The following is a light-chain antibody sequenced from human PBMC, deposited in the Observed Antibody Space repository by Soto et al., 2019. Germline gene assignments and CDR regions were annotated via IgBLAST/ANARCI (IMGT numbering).Light chain of an antibody. CDR2: DAS. CDR3: QRYDSFRT. J-gene: IGKJ1*01. Sequence: EIILTQSPDTLSLSPGERSTLSGRASQSVMSYLAWYQQKPGQDPRLPIYDASNRANGIQARFSGRGSGQDFTLTITRLEPEDFAMYYCQRYDSFRTFGQGTKV. V-gene: IGKV3-11*01. CDR1: QSVMSY.